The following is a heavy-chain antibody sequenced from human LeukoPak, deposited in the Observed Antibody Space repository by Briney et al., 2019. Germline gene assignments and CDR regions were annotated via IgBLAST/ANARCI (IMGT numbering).Heavy chain of an antibody. CDR2: ISSSGSTI. Sequence: GGSLRLSYAASGFTFSSYEMNWVRQAPGKGLEWVSYISSSGSTIYYADSVKGRFTISRDNAKNSLYLQMNSPRAEDTAVYYCARGVVFTLKRSGFDYWGQGTLVTVSS. CDR3: ARGVVFTLKRSGFDY. CDR1: GFTFSSYE. D-gene: IGHD2-15*01. J-gene: IGHJ4*02. V-gene: IGHV3-48*03.